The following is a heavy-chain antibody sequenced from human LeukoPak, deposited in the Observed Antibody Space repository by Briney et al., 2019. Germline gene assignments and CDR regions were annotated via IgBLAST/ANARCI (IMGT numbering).Heavy chain of an antibody. J-gene: IGHJ5*02. D-gene: IGHD4/OR15-4a*01. CDR1: GGSISSYY. V-gene: IGHV4-59*01. CDR2: IYYSGST. Sequence: SETLSLTCTVSGGSISSYYWSWIRQPPGKGLEWIGYIYYSGSTNYNPSLKSRVTISVDTSKNQFSLKLSSVTAADTAVYYCARSRGLYNWFDPWGQGTLVTVS. CDR3: ARSRGLYNWFDP.